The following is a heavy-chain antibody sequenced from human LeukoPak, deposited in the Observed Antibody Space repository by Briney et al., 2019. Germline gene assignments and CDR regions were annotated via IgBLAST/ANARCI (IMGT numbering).Heavy chain of an antibody. CDR2: INHSGSP. Sequence: SETLSLTCAVYGGSFSGYYWSWIRQPPGKGLEWIGEINHSGSPNYNPSLKSRVTISVETSKNQFSLKLSSVTAADTAVYYCARHLYYDSSGYYHGFFAPFDYWGQGTLVTVSS. J-gene: IGHJ4*02. CDR1: GGSFSGYY. D-gene: IGHD3-22*01. CDR3: ARHLYYDSSGYYHGFFAPFDY. V-gene: IGHV4-34*01.